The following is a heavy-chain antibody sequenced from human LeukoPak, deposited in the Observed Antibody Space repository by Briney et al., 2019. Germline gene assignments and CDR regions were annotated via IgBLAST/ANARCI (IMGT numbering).Heavy chain of an antibody. CDR2: IYTSGST. D-gene: IGHD2-2*01. Sequence: SETLSLTCTVSGGSISSGSYYWSWIRQPAGKGLEWIGRIYTSGSTNYNPSLKSRVTMSVDTSKNQFSLKLSSVTAADTAVYYCARDKVVVVPAASMGHNWFDPWGQGTLVTVSS. CDR1: GGSISSGSYY. J-gene: IGHJ5*02. V-gene: IGHV4-61*02. CDR3: ARDKVVVVPAASMGHNWFDP.